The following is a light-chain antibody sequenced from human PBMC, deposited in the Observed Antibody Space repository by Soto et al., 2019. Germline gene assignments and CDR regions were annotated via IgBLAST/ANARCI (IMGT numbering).Light chain of an antibody. CDR1: SSDIGVYGY. CDR2: DVN. Sequence: QSALTQPASVSGSPGQSITISCTGTSSDIGVYGYVSWYQHQPGKAPKLLIYDVNNRPSGISDRFSGSKSGDTASLTISGLQAEDEADYFCFSKISGFVYGFGTGTKVTVL. V-gene: IGLV2-14*01. J-gene: IGLJ1*01. CDR3: FSKISGFVYG.